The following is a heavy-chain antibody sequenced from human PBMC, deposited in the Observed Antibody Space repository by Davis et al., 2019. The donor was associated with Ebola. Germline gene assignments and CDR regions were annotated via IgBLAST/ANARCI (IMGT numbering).Heavy chain of an antibody. V-gene: IGHV3-15*07. Sequence: GESLKISCEASGFTLSDAWMNWVRRAPGQGLEWVGRVKSQVDGGAIDYAAPVKGRFPMSRDDLRNTLFLDITNLKAEDTAVYYCATGTKLIVGLRYHYYAMGIWGQGTKVIVS. CDR2: VKSQVDGGAI. CDR1: GFTLSDAW. CDR3: ATGTKLIVGLRYHYYAMGI. D-gene: IGHD3-16*02. J-gene: IGHJ6*02.